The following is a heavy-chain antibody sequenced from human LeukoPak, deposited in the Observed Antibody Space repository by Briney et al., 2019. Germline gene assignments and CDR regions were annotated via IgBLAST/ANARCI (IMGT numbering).Heavy chain of an antibody. Sequence: GESLKISCKGSGYSLTSHWIGWVRQMPGKGLEWMGIIYPGDSDTRYSPSFQGQVTISADKSISTAYLQWRSLRASDTAMYYCARRPGAYINWFDPWGQGTLVTVSS. J-gene: IGHJ5*02. D-gene: IGHD7-27*01. CDR2: IYPGDSDT. V-gene: IGHV5-51*01. CDR1: GYSLTSHW. CDR3: ARRPGAYINWFDP.